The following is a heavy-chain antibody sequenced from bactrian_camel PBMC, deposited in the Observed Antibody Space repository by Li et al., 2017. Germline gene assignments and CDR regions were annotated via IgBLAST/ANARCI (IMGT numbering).Heavy chain of an antibody. J-gene: IGHJ6*01. D-gene: IGHD1*01. CDR3: AAADQRLWLGSCRAGFGY. Sequence: HVQLVESGGGSVQAGDSLRLSCEISLYIYSSYCMGWFRQAPGKEREAVAAHYTGTATTYVADSVKGRFAISQDNAKNTLYLQMNSLKPEDTAMYYCAAADQRLWLGSCRAGFGYWGQGTQVTVS. CDR1: LYIYSSYC. CDR2: HYTGTATT. V-gene: IGHV3S1*01.